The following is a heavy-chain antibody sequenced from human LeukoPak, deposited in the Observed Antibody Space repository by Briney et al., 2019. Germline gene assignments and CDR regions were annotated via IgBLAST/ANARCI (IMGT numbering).Heavy chain of an antibody. Sequence: GGSLRLSCAVSGFTLIRNGMHWVRQAPGKGLEWVAFMRSDGENKYYADSVKGRLTVSRDTSKNTLFLEMNYLKTEDTATYYCAKDLTMIRGAVTNWGQGTQVTVSS. D-gene: IGHD3-10*01. V-gene: IGHV3-30*02. CDR3: AKDLTMIRGAVTN. J-gene: IGHJ4*02. CDR1: GFTLIRNG. CDR2: MRSDGENK.